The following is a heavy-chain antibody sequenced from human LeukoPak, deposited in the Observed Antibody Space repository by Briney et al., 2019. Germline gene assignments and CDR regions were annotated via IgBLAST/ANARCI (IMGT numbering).Heavy chain of an antibody. CDR3: ARDMGPGPIDY. Sequence: GGSLRLSCAASGFTFSSYAMHWVRQAPGKGLEWVAVISYDGSNKYYADSVKGRFTISRDNSKNTLYLQMNSLRAEDTAVYYCARDMGPGPIDYWGQGTLVTVSS. V-gene: IGHV3-30-3*01. CDR1: GFTFSSYA. D-gene: IGHD1-14*01. J-gene: IGHJ4*02. CDR2: ISYDGSNK.